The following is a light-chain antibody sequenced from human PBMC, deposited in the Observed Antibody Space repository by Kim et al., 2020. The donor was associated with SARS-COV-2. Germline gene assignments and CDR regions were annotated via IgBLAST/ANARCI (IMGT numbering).Light chain of an antibody. CDR1: EDINNS. Sequence: SASIGGRVTITCRASEDINNSLGWYQQQAGKPPRSLIYSASSWHTGVPLKFIGTGSGTNFSLTISNLQPEDFAVYYCQQYRSYPLTFGGGTKLEI. CDR3: QQYRSYPLT. V-gene: IGKV1-16*02. J-gene: IGKJ4*01. CDR2: SAS.